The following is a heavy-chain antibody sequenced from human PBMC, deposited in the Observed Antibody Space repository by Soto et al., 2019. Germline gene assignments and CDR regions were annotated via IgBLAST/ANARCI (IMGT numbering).Heavy chain of an antibody. J-gene: IGHJ6*02. CDR2: IIPILGIA. CDR1: GGTFSSYT. Sequence: ASVKVSCKASGGTFSSYTISWVRQAPGQGLEWMGRIIPILGIANYTQKFQGRVTITADESTSTAYMELSSLRSEDTAVYYCARGSYSGSYYSFYYYYGMDVWGQGTTVTVSS. V-gene: IGHV1-69*02. D-gene: IGHD1-26*01. CDR3: ARGSYSGSYYSFYYYYGMDV.